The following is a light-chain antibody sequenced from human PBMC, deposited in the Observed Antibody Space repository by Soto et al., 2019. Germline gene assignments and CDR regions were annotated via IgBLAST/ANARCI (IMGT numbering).Light chain of an antibody. CDR1: QSINSW. V-gene: IGKV1-5*01. CDR3: QQYNDYSAWT. J-gene: IGKJ1*01. Sequence: DIQMTQSPSTLSASVGDRVTITCRASQSINSWLAWYQQKPGKAPKLLIYDASSLESGVPSRFSGSGSGTEFTLTIRSLRPDDFATYYCQQYNDYSAWTFGQGTKV. CDR2: DAS.